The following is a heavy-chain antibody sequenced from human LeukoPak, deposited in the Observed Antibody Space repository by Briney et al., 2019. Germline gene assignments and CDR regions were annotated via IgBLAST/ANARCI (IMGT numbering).Heavy chain of an antibody. CDR3: ARARYGSGGYFFDF. Sequence: PGGSLRLSCAASGFKFNSYWMSWVRQAPGKGLECVAHIKQDGSDIYFVDSVKGRFTISRDNAKNSLYLQMNSLRGEDTAVYYCARARYGSGGYFFDFWGQGTLVTVSS. D-gene: IGHD3-10*01. CDR1: GFKFNSYW. V-gene: IGHV3-7*04. CDR2: IKQDGSDI. J-gene: IGHJ4*02.